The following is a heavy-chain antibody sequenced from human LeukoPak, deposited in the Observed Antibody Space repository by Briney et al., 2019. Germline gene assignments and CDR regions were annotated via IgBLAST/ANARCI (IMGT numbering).Heavy chain of an antibody. D-gene: IGHD3-22*01. CDR2: ISSSSSYI. V-gene: IGHV3-21*01. J-gene: IGHJ4*02. CDR1: GFTFSSYS. CDR3: ARDRRYYDSSGYCFDY. Sequence: PGGSLRLSCAASGFTFSSYSMNWVRQAPGKGLEWVSSISSSSSYIYYADSVKGRFTISRDNAKNSLYLQMNSLRAEDTAVYYCARDRRYYDSSGYCFDYWGQGTLVTVSS.